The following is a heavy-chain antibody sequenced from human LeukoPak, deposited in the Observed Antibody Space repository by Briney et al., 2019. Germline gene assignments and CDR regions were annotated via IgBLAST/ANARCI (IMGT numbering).Heavy chain of an antibody. CDR1: GFTFENYG. CDR2: INWSGGTI. J-gene: IGHJ4*02. V-gene: IGHV3-20*04. Sequence: GGSLRLSCAASGFTFENYGMTWVRHAPGKGLEWVSHINWSGGTIDYADSVKGRFTISRDDAKRSLYLQMNSLTAEDTALYYCARKGSGIDYWGQGALVAVSS. CDR3: ARKGSGIDY. D-gene: IGHD2-15*01.